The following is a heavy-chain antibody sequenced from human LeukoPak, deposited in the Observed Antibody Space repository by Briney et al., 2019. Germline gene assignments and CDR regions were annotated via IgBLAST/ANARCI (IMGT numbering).Heavy chain of an antibody. J-gene: IGHJ6*03. Sequence: GGSLRLSCAASGFTFSRYGMHWVRQAPGKGLEWVAFIRYDGSNKNYADSVKGRFTISRDNAKKSLYLQMNSLRAEDTALYYCARDGDTVLTRGYYYYLDVWGKGTTVTVSS. V-gene: IGHV3-30*02. CDR3: ARDGDTVLTRGYYYYLDV. CDR2: IRYDGSNK. CDR1: GFTFSRYG. D-gene: IGHD3-10*01.